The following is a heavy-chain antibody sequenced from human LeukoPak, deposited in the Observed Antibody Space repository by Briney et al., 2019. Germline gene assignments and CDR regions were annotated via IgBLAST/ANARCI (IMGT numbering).Heavy chain of an antibody. CDR1: GGSISSYY. V-gene: IGHV4-59*01. CDR3: ASGYGGGACQLGGVDM. J-gene: IGHJ3*02. Sequence: PSETLSLTSTVSGGSISSYYWSWLRQPPGKGLEYIGYTHYSGATNYNPSLKSRVTISLDTSGNQFSLKLSSVTAADTAVYYCASGYGGGACQLGGVDMWGQGTMVTVSS. CDR2: THYSGAT. D-gene: IGHD2-21*02.